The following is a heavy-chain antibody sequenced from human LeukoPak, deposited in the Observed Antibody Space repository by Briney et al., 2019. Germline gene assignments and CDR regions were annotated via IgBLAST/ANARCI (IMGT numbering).Heavy chain of an antibody. V-gene: IGHV3-23*01. CDR2: ISGSGGST. Sequence: GGSLRLSCAASGFPFSSYAMSWVRQAPGKGLEWVSAISGSGGSTYYADSVKGRFTIFRDNSKNTLYLQMNSLRAEDTAVYYCAKDSARYIFDYWGQGTLVTVSS. J-gene: IGHJ4*02. D-gene: IGHD1-14*01. CDR1: GFPFSSYA. CDR3: AKDSARYIFDY.